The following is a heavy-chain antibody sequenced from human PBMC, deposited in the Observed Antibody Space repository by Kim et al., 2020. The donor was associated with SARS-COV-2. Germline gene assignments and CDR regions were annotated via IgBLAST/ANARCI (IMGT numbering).Heavy chain of an antibody. Sequence: GGSLRLSCAASGFTFDDYAMHWVRQAPGKGLEWVSGISWNRGSIGYADSVKGRFTISRDNAKNSLYLQMNSLRAEDTALYYCAKEDCSGGSCYSEFGADGMDAWGHGTTVTVSS. J-gene: IGHJ6*02. CDR1: GFTFDDYA. CDR3: AKEDCSGGSCYSEFGADGMDA. D-gene: IGHD2-15*01. CDR2: ISWNRGSI. V-gene: IGHV3-9*01.